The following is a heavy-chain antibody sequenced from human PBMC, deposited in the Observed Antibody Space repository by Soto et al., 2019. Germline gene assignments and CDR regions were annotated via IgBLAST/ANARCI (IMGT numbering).Heavy chain of an antibody. CDR2: IYYSGSS. J-gene: IGHJ3*01. CDR3: ARPYSETYWAAFDV. D-gene: IGHD1-26*01. CDR1: GGSISSYY. Sequence: QVLLQESGPELVKPSETLSLTCTVSGGSISSYYWSWIRQPPGKGLEWIGYIYYSGSSNYNPSLKRRVTISLDTSKNQFSLKLRSVTAADTAVYYCARPYSETYWAAFDVWGQGTMVTVSS. V-gene: IGHV4-59*01.